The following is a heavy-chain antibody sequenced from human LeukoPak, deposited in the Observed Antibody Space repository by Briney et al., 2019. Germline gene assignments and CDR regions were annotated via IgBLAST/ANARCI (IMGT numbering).Heavy chain of an antibody. V-gene: IGHV3-20*04. CDR2: ISWNGVTT. Sequence: GGSLRLSCATSGFTFDDYGFTWVRQFPGKGLDWVSGISWNGVTTRYADSVRGRFTISRDTAKNSLYLQMNSLRVEDTALYYCAREGGLYWGQGTLVTVSS. J-gene: IGHJ4*02. CDR1: GFTFDDYG. CDR3: AREGGLY. D-gene: IGHD3/OR15-3a*01.